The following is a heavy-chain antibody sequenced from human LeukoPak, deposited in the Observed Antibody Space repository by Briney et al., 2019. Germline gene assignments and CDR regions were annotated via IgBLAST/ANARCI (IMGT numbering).Heavy chain of an antibody. Sequence: TLSXTCTVSGGSISRYYWSWIRQPPGKGREWIAYISHIGTTYYTPSLKSRVTISVDRSKNQFSLKLSSVTAADTAVYYCARGDSSGYYYGYYFDYWGQGTLVTVSS. J-gene: IGHJ4*02. CDR1: GGSISRYY. CDR3: ARGDSSGYYYGYYFDY. CDR2: ISHIGTT. V-gene: IGHV4-59*12. D-gene: IGHD3-22*01.